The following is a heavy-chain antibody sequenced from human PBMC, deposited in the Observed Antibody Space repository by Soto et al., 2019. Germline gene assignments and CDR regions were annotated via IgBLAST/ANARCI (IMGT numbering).Heavy chain of an antibody. Sequence: EVQLVESGGGLVQPGGSLKLSCVASGFIFSGSGMHGVRQVSGKGLEWVGRISGKPNNYATAYAESVKGRFTISRDDSRTTAYLQMNRLTTEDTAVYYCTRQWLVVSPCDYWGQGTQVTVSS. D-gene: IGHD6-19*01. J-gene: IGHJ4*02. CDR1: GFIFSGSG. CDR3: TRQWLVVSPCDY. V-gene: IGHV3-73*02. CDR2: ISGKPNNYAT.